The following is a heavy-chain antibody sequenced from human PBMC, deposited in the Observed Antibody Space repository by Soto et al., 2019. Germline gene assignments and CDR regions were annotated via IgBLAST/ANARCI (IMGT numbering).Heavy chain of an antibody. V-gene: IGHV1-69*06. CDR2: IIPIFGTA. CDR3: ASTTVDYGDYACDY. J-gene: IGHJ4*02. CDR1: GGTFSSYA. Sequence: SVKVSCKASGGTFSSYAISWVRQAPGQGLEWMGGIIPIFGTANYAQKFQGRVTITADKSTSTAYMELSSLRSEDTAVYYCASTTVDYGDYACDYWGQGTLVTVSS. D-gene: IGHD4-17*01.